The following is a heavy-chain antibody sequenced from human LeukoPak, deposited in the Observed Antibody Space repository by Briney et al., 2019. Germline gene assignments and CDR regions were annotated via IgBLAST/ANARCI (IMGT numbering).Heavy chain of an antibody. CDR3: VKDMKIKAAGYYFDY. CDR1: GFTFSSYA. D-gene: IGHD6-13*01. Sequence: GGSLRLSCAASGFTFSSYAMSWVRQAPGKGLEWVSAISGSGGSTYYADSVKGRFTFSRDNSKNTVYLQMNSLRAEDTAVFYCVKDMKIKAAGYYFDYWGQGTLVTVSS. J-gene: IGHJ4*02. V-gene: IGHV3-23*01. CDR2: ISGSGGST.